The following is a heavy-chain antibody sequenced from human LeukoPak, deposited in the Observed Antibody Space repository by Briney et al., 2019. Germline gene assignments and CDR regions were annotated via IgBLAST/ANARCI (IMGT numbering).Heavy chain of an antibody. CDR1: GFTFSSYG. V-gene: IGHV3-30*18. CDR2: ISYDGSNK. D-gene: IGHD3-3*01. J-gene: IGHJ4*02. Sequence: GGSLRLSCAASGFTFSSYGMHWVRQAPGKGLEWVAVISYDGSNKYYADSVKGRFTISRDNSKNTLYLQMNSLRAEDTAVYYCAKDQEDYDFWSGYSFDYWGQGTLVTVSS. CDR3: AKDQEDYDFWSGYSFDY.